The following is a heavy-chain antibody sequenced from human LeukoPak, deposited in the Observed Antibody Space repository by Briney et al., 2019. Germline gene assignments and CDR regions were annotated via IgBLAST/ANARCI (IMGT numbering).Heavy chain of an antibody. D-gene: IGHD3-10*01. J-gene: IGHJ4*02. V-gene: IGHV3-33*01. CDR3: ARENFGSGNYPDF. Sequence: GRSLRLSCAASGFAFNTYAMHWVRQAPGQGLEWVALIWHDGSHKFYSNSVRGQFTISRDNSKNTVSLQMNNLRPEDTAVYYCARENFGSGNYPDFWGQGTLVNVSS. CDR1: GFAFNTYA. CDR2: IWHDGSHK.